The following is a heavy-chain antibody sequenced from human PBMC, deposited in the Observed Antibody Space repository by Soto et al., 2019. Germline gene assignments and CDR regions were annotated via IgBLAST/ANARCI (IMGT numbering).Heavy chain of an antibody. J-gene: IGHJ6*02. CDR2: ISSSSSTI. D-gene: IGHD5-12*01. V-gene: IGHV3-48*02. CDR3: ARGVGLQLLRGHYYYYYGMDV. Sequence: GGSLRLSCAASGFTFSSYSMNWVRQAPGKGLEWVSYISSSSSTIYYADSVKGRFTISRDNAKNSLYLQMNSLRDEDTAVYYCARGVGLQLLRGHYYYYYGMDVWGQGTTVTVSS. CDR1: GFTFSSYS.